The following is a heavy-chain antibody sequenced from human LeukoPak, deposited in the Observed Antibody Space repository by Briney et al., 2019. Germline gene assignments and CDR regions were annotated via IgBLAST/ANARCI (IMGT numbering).Heavy chain of an antibody. CDR3: ARGKLWFGECLDY. Sequence: PGGSLRLSCAASGFTFSSYWMSWVRQAPGKGLEWVAYIKQDGSEKYYVDSEKGRFTISRDNAKNSLYLQMNSLRAEDTAVYYCARGKLWFGECLDYWGQGTLVTVSS. V-gene: IGHV3-7*01. CDR1: GFTFSSYW. D-gene: IGHD3-10*01. J-gene: IGHJ4*02. CDR2: IKQDGSEK.